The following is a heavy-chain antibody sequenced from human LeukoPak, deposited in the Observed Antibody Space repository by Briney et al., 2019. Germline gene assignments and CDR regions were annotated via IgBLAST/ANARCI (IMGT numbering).Heavy chain of an antibody. D-gene: IGHD3-22*01. CDR3: ARDQRDYYDSSGYQY. J-gene: IGHJ4*02. V-gene: IGHV3-74*01. CDR1: GFTFSSYW. Sequence: GGSLRLSCAASGFTFSSYWMHWVRQAPGKGLVWVSRINSDGGSTSYADSVKGRFTISRDNAKNTLYLQMNSLRAEDTAVYYCARDQRDYYDSSGYQYWGQGTLVTVSS. CDR2: INSDGGST.